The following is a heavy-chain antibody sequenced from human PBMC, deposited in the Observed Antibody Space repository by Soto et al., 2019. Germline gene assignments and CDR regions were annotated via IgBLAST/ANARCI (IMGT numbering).Heavy chain of an antibody. CDR3: ARERIMTRGDSFDL. J-gene: IGHJ3*01. CDR2: IIPIHDIT. CDR1: GGTFSTYI. V-gene: IGHV1-69*08. D-gene: IGHD3-16*01. Sequence: QVQLVQSGAEVKKPGSSVKVSCKAPGGTFSTYIISWVRQAPGQGLEWMGRIIPIHDITDNAQKFQGRVTFCTGKTPSTAYMELSSLRSEVTALYYCARERIMTRGDSFDLWGQGTMVTVSS.